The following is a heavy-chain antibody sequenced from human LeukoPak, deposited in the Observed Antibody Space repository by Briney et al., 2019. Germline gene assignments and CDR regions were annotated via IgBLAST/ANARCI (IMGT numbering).Heavy chain of an antibody. Sequence: SGPTLVKPTQTLTLTCTFSGFSLSTSGVGVGWIRQPPGKALEWLALIYWDDDKRYSPSLKSRLTITKDTSKNQVVLTMTNMDPVDTATYYCAHRPPGKSGSYYALVYWGQGTLVTVSS. CDR3: AHRPPGKSGSYYALVY. CDR1: GFSLSTSGVG. D-gene: IGHD3-10*01. CDR2: IYWDDDK. V-gene: IGHV2-5*02. J-gene: IGHJ4*02.